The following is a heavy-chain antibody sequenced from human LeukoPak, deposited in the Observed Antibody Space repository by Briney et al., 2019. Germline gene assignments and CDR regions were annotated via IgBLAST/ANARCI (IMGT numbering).Heavy chain of an antibody. CDR3: TKEFRQRQNDILTGADY. D-gene: IGHD3-9*01. CDR1: GFTFSNAW. V-gene: IGHV3-15*01. CDR2: IKSKTDGGTT. Sequence: GGSLRLSCAASGFTFSNAWMSWVRQAPRKGLEWVGRIKSKTDGGTTDYAAPVKGRFTISRDDSKNTLYLQMNSLKTEDTAVYYCTKEFRQRQNDILTGADYWGQGTLVTVSS. J-gene: IGHJ4*02.